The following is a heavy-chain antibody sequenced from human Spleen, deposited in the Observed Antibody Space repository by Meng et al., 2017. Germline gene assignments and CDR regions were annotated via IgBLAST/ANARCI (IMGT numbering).Heavy chain of an antibody. CDR3: ARDPGGLAADGTGDY. J-gene: IGHJ4*02. CDR1: GGSISSYY. D-gene: IGHD6-13*01. Sequence: GSLRLSCTVSGGSISSYYWSWIRQPPGKGLEWIGYIYYSGTTNYNPSLKSRLTTSVDTSQNQFSLKLSSVTATDTAVYYCARDPGGLAADGTGDYWGQGTLVTVSS. CDR2: IYYSGTT. V-gene: IGHV4-59*12.